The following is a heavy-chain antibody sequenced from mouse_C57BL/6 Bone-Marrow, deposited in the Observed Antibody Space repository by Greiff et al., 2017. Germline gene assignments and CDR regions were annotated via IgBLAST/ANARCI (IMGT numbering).Heavy chain of an antibody. CDR1: GYTFTSYW. CDR3: ARWGWGGYPFAY. CDR2: IDPSDSYT. Sequence: QVQLQQSGAELVKPGASVKLSCKASGYTFTSYWMQWVKQRPGQGLEWIGEIDPSDSYTNYNQKFKGKATLTVDTSSSTAYMQLSSLTSEDSAVYYCARWGWGGYPFAYWGQGTLVTVSA. D-gene: IGHD2-2*01. J-gene: IGHJ3*01. V-gene: IGHV1-50*01.